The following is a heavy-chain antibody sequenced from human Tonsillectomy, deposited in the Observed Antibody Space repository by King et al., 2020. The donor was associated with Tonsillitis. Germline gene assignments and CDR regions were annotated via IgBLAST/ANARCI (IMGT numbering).Heavy chain of an antibody. Sequence: VQLVESGAEVKKPGASVKVSCKASGYTFTGYYMHWVRQAPGQGLEWMGWINPNSGGTNYQQKFQGRGTTTRDTSISTAYMELSRLRSDDKAVYYCAREPYSSSWDDAFDIWGQGTMVTVSS. J-gene: IGHJ3*02. CDR3: AREPYSSSWDDAFDI. CDR2: INPNSGGT. D-gene: IGHD6-13*01. CDR1: GYTFTGYY. V-gene: IGHV1-2*02.